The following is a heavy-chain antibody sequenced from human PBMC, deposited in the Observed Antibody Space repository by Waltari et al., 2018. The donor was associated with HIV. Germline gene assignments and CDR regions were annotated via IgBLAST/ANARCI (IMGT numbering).Heavy chain of an antibody. CDR3: ARGSEYSGYADAFDI. V-gene: IGHV3-53*02. Sequence: EVQLVETGGGLIQSGGSLRLSCAASDFTVSSDYMSWVRQAPGKGLEWVSVIYSGGSTYYADSVKGRFTISRDNSKNTLYLQMNSLRAEDTAIYYCARGSEYSGYADAFDIWGQGTMVTVSS. D-gene: IGHD5-12*01. J-gene: IGHJ3*02. CDR2: IYSGGST. CDR1: DFTVSSDY.